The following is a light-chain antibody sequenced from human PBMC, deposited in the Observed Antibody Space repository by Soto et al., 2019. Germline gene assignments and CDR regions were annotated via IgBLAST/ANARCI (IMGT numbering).Light chain of an antibody. Sequence: QSVLTQPASVSGSPGQSITISCTGTSSDIGGYNYVSWYQQHLGKAPKLRIYDVSNRPSGVSNRFSGSKSGNTASLTISGLQAEDEADYYCSSYTSSSTRVFGTGTKVTVL. V-gene: IGLV2-14*01. CDR1: SSDIGGYNY. CDR3: SSYTSSSTRV. J-gene: IGLJ1*01. CDR2: DVS.